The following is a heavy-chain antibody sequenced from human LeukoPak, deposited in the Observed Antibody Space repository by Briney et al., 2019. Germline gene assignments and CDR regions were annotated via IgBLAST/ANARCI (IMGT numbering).Heavy chain of an antibody. J-gene: IGHJ1*01. D-gene: IGHD3-10*01. V-gene: IGHV4-59*01. CDR2: ISDSGST. CDR1: GGSISSYY. Sequence: SETLSLTCTVSGGSISSYYWSWIRQPPGKGLEWIGYISDSGSTDYNPSLNSRLTISMDTSNSQIYLNLGSVTAADTAVYYCATWGSGNYREYFQHWGQGTLVIVSS. CDR3: ATWGSGNYREYFQH.